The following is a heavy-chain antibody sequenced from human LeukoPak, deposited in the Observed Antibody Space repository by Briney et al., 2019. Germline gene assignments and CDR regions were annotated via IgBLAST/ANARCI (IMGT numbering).Heavy chain of an antibody. J-gene: IGHJ4*02. V-gene: IGHV3-7*01. D-gene: IGHD3-22*01. CDR3: ARDLLYYYDSSGRFDY. CDR2: IKQDGSEK. Sequence: GGSLRLSCAASGFTFSSYWMSWVRQAPGKGLEWVANIKQDGSEKYYVDSVKGRFTISRDNAKNSLYLQMNSLRAEDTAVYYCARDLLYYYDSSGRFDYWGQGTLVTVSS. CDR1: GFTFSSYW.